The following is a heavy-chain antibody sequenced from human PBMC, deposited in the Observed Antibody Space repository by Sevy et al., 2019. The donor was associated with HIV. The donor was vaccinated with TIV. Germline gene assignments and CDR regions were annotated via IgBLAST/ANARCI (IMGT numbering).Heavy chain of an antibody. CDR1: GYTFTRYG. V-gene: IGHV1-18*01. J-gene: IGHJ6*02. CDR3: ARDRNNYDSSGYPKGMDV. Sequence: ASVKVSCKASGYTFTRYGITWVRQAPGQGLEWMGWTSAYNGNTNYAQKVQGRVTMTTDISTSTAYMERRSLRSDDTAMYYCARDRNNYDSSGYPKGMDVWGQGTTVTVSS. D-gene: IGHD3-22*01. CDR2: TSAYNGNT.